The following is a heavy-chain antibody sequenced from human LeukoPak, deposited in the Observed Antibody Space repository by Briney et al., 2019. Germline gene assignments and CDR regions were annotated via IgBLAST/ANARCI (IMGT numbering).Heavy chain of an antibody. CDR1: GFTFSGYT. CDR2: INGCSTYI. Sequence: PGESLRLSCAASGFTFSGYTMNWVRQAPGQGLEWVSSINGCSTYIYYADSLKGRFTVSRDNAKSSVSLQMNSLGAEDTSVYYCVREGRFLDYWGQGTLVTVSS. D-gene: IGHD3-3*01. V-gene: IGHV3-21*01. J-gene: IGHJ4*02. CDR3: VREGRFLDY.